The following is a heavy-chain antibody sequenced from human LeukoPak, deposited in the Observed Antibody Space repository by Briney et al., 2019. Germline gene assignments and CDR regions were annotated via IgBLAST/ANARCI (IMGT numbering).Heavy chain of an antibody. CDR1: GFTFNDVY. D-gene: IGHD4-23*01. CDR2: SRTHGATT. CDR3: TTTTTVVTGY. Sequence: GGSLRLSCAASGFTFNDVYMDWVRQTPGRGLDWVGRSRTHGATTDYAAPVKGRFTISRDDSKNTLYLQMNSLKTEDTAVYYCTTTTTVVTGYWGQGTLVSVSS. V-gene: IGHV3-15*01. J-gene: IGHJ4*02.